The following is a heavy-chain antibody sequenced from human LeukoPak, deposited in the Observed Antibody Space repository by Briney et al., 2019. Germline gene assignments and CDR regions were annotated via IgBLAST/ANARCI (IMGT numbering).Heavy chain of an antibody. D-gene: IGHD6-13*01. V-gene: IGHV1-2*02. CDR3: ARGYSSPVPNFDY. Sequence: GASVKVSCKVSGYTLTELSMHWVRQAPGQGLEWMGWINPNNGGTSYAQKFQGRVTMTRDTSITTSYMELPSLTSDDTAVYYCARGYSSPVPNFDYWGQGTLVTVSS. J-gene: IGHJ4*02. CDR1: GYTLTELS. CDR2: INPNNGGT.